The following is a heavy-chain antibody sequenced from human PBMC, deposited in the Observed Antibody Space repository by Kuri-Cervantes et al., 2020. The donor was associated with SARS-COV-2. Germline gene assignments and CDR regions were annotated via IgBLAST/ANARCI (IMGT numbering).Heavy chain of an antibody. V-gene: IGHV4-4*07. CDR1: GGSFSGYY. Sequence: GSLRLSCAVYGGSFSGYYWSWIRQPAGKGLEWIGRIYTSGSTNYNPSLKSRVTMSVDTSKNQISLKLSSVTAADTAVYYCAREETDIVVVPAAMNWFDPWGQGTLVTVSS. CDR2: IYTSGST. J-gene: IGHJ5*02. CDR3: AREETDIVVVPAAMNWFDP. D-gene: IGHD2-2*01.